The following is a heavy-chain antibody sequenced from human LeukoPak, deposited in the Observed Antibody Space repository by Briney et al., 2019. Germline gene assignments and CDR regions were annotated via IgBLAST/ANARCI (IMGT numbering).Heavy chain of an antibody. V-gene: IGHV1-24*01. D-gene: IGHD1-26*01. CDR2: FDPEDGET. Sequence: GASVKVSCKVSGYTLTELSMHWVRQAPGKGLEWMGGFDPEDGETIYAQKFQGRVTMTEDTSTDTAYMELSSLRSEDTAVYYCARAYKGELLGYYYYYMDVWGKGTTVTISS. CDR3: ARAYKGELLGYYYYYMDV. J-gene: IGHJ6*03. CDR1: GYTLTELS.